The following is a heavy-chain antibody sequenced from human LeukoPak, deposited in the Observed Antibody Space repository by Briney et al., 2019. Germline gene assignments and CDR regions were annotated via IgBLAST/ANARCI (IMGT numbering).Heavy chain of an antibody. D-gene: IGHD6-13*01. CDR1: GFTFSSYA. J-gene: IGHJ4*02. CDR3: AKDKQRLVLGVYYFAY. V-gene: IGHV3-23*01. Sequence: GGALRLPCAASGFTFSSYAMSWVRQAPGKGLEWVSAISGSGGSTYYADAVRGRFTVSRDNSKNTLYLQKNSLRAADTAVYYCAKDKQRLVLGVYYFAYRGQGTLVTV. CDR2: ISGSGGST.